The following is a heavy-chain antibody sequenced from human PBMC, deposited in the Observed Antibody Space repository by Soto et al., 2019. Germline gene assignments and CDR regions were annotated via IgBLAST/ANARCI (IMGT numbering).Heavy chain of an antibody. D-gene: IGHD4-4*01. CDR1: GGSFSGYY. Sequence: SETLSLTCAVYGGSFSGYYWSWIRQPPGKGLEWIGEINHSGSTNYNPSLKSRVTISVDTSKNQFSLKLSSVTAADTAVYYCARVTTVTSFDYWGQGTLVTVSS. CDR3: ARVTTVTSFDY. CDR2: INHSGST. J-gene: IGHJ4*02. V-gene: IGHV4-34*01.